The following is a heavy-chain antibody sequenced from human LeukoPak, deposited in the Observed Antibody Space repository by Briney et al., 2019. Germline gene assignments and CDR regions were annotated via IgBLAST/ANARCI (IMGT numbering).Heavy chain of an antibody. CDR1: GGSISTNY. J-gene: IGHJ6*03. CDR2: IYYRGST. D-gene: IGHD2-2*01. V-gene: IGHV4-59*01. CDR3: ARRVIVVVPAAAHYSYYSYMDV. Sequence: SETLSLTCTVSGGSISTNYWSWIRQPPGKGLEGSGYIYYRGSTNYNPSLKSRVTISVDTSKNQFSLKLSSVTAADTDVYYCARRVIVVVPAAAHYSYYSYMDVWGKGTTVTVSS.